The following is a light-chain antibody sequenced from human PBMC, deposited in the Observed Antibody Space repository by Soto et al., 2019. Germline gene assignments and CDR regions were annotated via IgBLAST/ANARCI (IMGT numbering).Light chain of an antibody. V-gene: IGLV2-14*01. CDR3: SPYTTRSTL. CDR1: SSDVGGYNY. J-gene: IGLJ1*01. Sequence: VRTESTSVCGSHRQSNTISCTGTSSDVGGYNYVSWYQQHPGKAPKLMLYEVSNRPSGVSNRFSGAKSGNTASLTISGLQADDDADYDGSPYTTRSTLFGPGPKV. CDR2: EVS.